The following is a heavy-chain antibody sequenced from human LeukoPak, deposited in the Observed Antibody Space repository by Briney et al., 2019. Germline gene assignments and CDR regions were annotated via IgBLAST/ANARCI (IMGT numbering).Heavy chain of an antibody. CDR2: IYYSGST. D-gene: IGHD2-21*02. J-gene: IGHJ4*02. CDR1: GGSISSYY. Sequence: PSETLSLTCTVSGGSISSYYWSWIRQPPGKGLEWIGYIYYSGSTNYNPSLKSRVTISVDTSKNQFSLKLSSVTAADTAVYYCARVWPYCGGDCIEGFDYWGQGTLVTVSS. V-gene: IGHV4-59*01. CDR3: ARVWPYCGGDCIEGFDY.